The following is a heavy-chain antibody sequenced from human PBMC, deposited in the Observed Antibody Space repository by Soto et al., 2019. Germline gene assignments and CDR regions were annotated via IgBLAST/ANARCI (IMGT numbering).Heavy chain of an antibody. D-gene: IGHD2-2*01. Sequence: EVQLVESGGGLVKPGGSLRLSCAASGFTFSSYSMNWVRQAPGKGLGWVSSISSSSSYIYYADSVKGRFTISRDNAKNSLYLQMNRLRAEDTGVYYCARDPYCSSTRCYLDYWGQGTLVTVSS. J-gene: IGHJ4*02. CDR1: GFTFSSYS. CDR3: ARDPYCSSTRCYLDY. V-gene: IGHV3-21*01. CDR2: ISSSSSYI.